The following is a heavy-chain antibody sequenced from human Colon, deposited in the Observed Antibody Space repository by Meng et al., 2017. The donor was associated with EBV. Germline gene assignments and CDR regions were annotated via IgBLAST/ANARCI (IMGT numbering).Heavy chain of an antibody. CDR3: LRGSGGSV. CDR2: IPHRGSS. Sequence: QVTWRARVPDMLNPSERWLPTCGASVDSTTNLIWWAWVTQPPGKGLEWIGEIPHRGSSAYNPSLKSRVSMSIDKSKNQFSLKLTSVTAADTAVYHCLRGSGGSVWGQGTLVTVSS. V-gene: IGHV4-4*02. J-gene: IGHJ1*01. D-gene: IGHD3-10*01. CDR1: VDSTTNLIW.